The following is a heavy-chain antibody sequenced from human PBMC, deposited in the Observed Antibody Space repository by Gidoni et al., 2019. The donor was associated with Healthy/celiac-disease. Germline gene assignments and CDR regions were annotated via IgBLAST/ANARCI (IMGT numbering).Heavy chain of an antibody. D-gene: IGHD6-6*01. CDR1: GFTFSDYY. J-gene: IGHJ4*02. Sequence: QVQLVESGGGLVKPGGSLRLYCAASGFTFSDYYMSWIRQAPGKGLVWVSYISSSSSYTTYADSVKGRFTISRDNAKNSLYLQMNSLRAEDTAVYYCAREARNVIFDYWGQGTLVTVSS. CDR3: AREARNVIFDY. CDR2: ISSSSSYT. V-gene: IGHV3-11*06.